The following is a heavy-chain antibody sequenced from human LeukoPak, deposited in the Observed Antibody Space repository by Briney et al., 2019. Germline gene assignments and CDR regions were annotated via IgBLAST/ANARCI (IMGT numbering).Heavy chain of an antibody. CDR1: GGSISSYY. CDR3: ARVSSSSDFDY. Sequence: SETLSLTCTVSGGSISSYYWSWIRQPPGKRLEWIEYIYYSGSTNYSPSLKSRVTISVDTSKNQFSLKLSSVTAADTAVYYCARVSSSSDFDYWGQGTLVTVSS. CDR2: IYYSGST. J-gene: IGHJ4*02. D-gene: IGHD6-6*01. V-gene: IGHV4-59*01.